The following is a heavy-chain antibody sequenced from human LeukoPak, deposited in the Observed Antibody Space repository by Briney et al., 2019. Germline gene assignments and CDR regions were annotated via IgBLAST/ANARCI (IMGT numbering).Heavy chain of an antibody. CDR3: ARDRRTVGATTSDY. D-gene: IGHD1-26*01. J-gene: IGHJ4*02. CDR1: GFTFSSYA. Sequence: GRSLRLSCAASGFTFSSYAMHWVRQAPGKGLEWVAVISYDGSNKYYADSVKGRFTISRDNSKNTLYLQMNSLRAEDTAVYYCARDRRTVGATTSDYWGQGTLVTVSS. CDR2: ISYDGSNK. V-gene: IGHV3-30-3*01.